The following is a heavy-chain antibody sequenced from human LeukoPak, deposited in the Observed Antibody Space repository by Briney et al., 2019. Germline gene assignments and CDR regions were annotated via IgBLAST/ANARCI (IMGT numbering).Heavy chain of an antibody. V-gene: IGHV3-15*01. Sequence: PGGSLRLSCAASGFTFSNAWMSWVRQAPGKGLEWVGRIKSKGDGGTTDHAAPVKGRFYISRDDSKNTLNLQMNSLKTEDTAVYYCTTYNSRDAFDIWGQGTMVTVSS. CDR2: IKSKGDGGTT. CDR3: TTYNSRDAFDI. D-gene: IGHD2/OR15-2a*01. J-gene: IGHJ3*02. CDR1: GFTFSNAW.